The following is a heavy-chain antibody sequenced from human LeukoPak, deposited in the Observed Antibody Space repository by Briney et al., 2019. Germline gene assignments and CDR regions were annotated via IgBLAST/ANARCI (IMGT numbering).Heavy chain of an antibody. Sequence: PGGSLRLSCAASGFTFSSYSMNWVRQAPGKGLEWVSSISSSSSYIYYADSVKGRFTISRDNAKNSLYLQMNSLRAEDTAVYYCASHSAHYDFWSGYYDYYYYMDVWGKGTTVTVSS. J-gene: IGHJ6*03. D-gene: IGHD3-3*01. CDR1: GFTFSSYS. CDR2: ISSSSSYI. V-gene: IGHV3-21*01. CDR3: ASHSAHYDFWSGYYDYYYYMDV.